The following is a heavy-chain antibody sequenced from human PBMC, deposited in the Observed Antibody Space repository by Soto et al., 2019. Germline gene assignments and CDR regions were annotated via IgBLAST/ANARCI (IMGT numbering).Heavy chain of an antibody. J-gene: IGHJ4*02. CDR3: AKDTFGGVIAPFDY. V-gene: IGHV3-23*01. Sequence: SGGSLRLSCAASGFTFSSYAMSWVRQAPGKGLEWVSAISGSGGSTYYADSVKGRFTISRDNSKNTLYLQMNSLRAEDTAVYYCAKDTFGGVIAPFDYWGQGTLVTVFS. D-gene: IGHD3-16*02. CDR1: GFTFSSYA. CDR2: ISGSGGST.